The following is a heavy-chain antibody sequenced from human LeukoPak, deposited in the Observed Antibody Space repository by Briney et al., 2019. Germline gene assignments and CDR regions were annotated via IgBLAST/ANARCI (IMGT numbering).Heavy chain of an antibody. CDR2: INPSGGST. CDR1: GYTFTSYY. Sequence: GASVKVSCKASGYTFTSYYIHWVRQAPGQGLEWMGIINPSGGSTSYAQKFQGRVTMTRDMSTSTVYMELSSLRSEDTAVYYCAREGREFDFWSGYYPDNWFDPWGQGTLVTVSS. D-gene: IGHD3-3*01. CDR3: AREGREFDFWSGYYPDNWFDP. J-gene: IGHJ5*02. V-gene: IGHV1-46*01.